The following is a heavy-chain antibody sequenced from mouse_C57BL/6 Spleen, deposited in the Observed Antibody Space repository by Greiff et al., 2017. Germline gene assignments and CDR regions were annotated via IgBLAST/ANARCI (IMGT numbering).Heavy chain of an antibody. V-gene: IGHV1-62-2*01. Sequence: QVQLQQSGPELVKPGASVTLSCTASGYTFTEYTIHWVKQRSGKGLEGFGWFFPESGSIKYNEKFKDKATLTADKSTSTVYMELSILTSEDSAVDFCARHEDLGDAMDYWGQGTSVTVSS. CDR3: ARHEDLGDAMDY. CDR2: FFPESGSI. CDR1: GYTFTEYT. J-gene: IGHJ4*01. D-gene: IGHD3-3*01.